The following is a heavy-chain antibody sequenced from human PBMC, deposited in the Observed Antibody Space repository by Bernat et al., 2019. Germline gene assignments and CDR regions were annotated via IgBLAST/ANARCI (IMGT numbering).Heavy chain of an antibody. J-gene: IGHJ3*02. CDR3: ETIQVAQFDAFDI. CDR1: GYSFTSYW. V-gene: IGHV5-51*01. CDR2: IYPGDSDL. Sequence: EVQLVQSGAEVKKPGESLKISCKGSGYSFTSYWIGWVRQMPGKGLEWMGIIYPGDSDLRYSQSFQGELTLSADQPISTAYLQRRSLKASDAAMYYCETIQVAQFDAFDIWGKGMMVTVSS. D-gene: IGHD5-12*01.